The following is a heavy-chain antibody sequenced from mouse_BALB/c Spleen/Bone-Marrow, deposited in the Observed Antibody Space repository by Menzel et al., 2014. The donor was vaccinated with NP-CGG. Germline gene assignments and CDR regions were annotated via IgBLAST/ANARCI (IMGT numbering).Heavy chain of an antibody. D-gene: IGHD1-1*01. V-gene: IGHV3-2*02. CDR3: ARWNYGSSRYYAMDY. CDR1: GYSITSDCA. J-gene: IGHJ4*01. Sequence: EVMLVESGPGLVKPSQSLSLTCTVTGYSITSDCAWNWIRQFPGNKLEWMGYISYSGSTSYNLSLKSRISITRDTSKNQFFLQLNSVTAEDTATYYCARWNYGSSRYYAMDYWGQGTSVTVSS. CDR2: ISYSGST.